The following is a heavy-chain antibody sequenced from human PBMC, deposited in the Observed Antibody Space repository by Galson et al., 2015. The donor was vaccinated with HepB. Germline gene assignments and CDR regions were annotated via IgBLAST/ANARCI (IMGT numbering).Heavy chain of an antibody. CDR1: GFTFSDYY. Sequence: SLRLSCAASGFTFSDYYMSWIRQAPGKGLEWVSYISSSSSYTSYADSVKGRFTISRDNAKNSLYLQMNSLRADDTAVYYCARRRTGTTWEGTLDYWGQGTLVTVSS. V-gene: IGHV3-11*06. CDR3: ARRRTGTTWEGTLDY. D-gene: IGHD1-1*01. CDR2: ISSSSSYT. J-gene: IGHJ4*02.